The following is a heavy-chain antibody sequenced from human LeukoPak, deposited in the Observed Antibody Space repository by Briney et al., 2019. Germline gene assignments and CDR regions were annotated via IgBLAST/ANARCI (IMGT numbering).Heavy chain of an antibody. D-gene: IGHD6-13*01. CDR3: AKSYSSSWTRYFDD. V-gene: IGHV3-23*01. CDR1: GFSFKSVS. J-gene: IGHJ4*02. Sequence: GGSLRLSCVGTGFSFKSVSLSWVRQAPGKGLEWVSAISGSGDNTYYADSVKGRITISRDNSKNTLYLQMSSLRAEDTAVYYCAKSYSSSWTRYFDDWGQGILVTVSS. CDR2: ISGSGDNT.